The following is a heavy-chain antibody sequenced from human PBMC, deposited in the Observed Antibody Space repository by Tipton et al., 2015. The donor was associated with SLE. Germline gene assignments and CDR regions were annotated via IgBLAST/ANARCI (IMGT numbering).Heavy chain of an antibody. CDR1: GFTLSSYW. D-gene: IGHD3-3*01. CDR3: AGGDDFWSGCPKIKLDP. V-gene: IGHV3-7*03. Sequence: SLRLSCATSGFTLSSYWMAWLRQTPGKGLEWVANINHEGTEKFYADSLKGRVTISRDNSKNTLYLQMNSLRAEDTAIYYCAGGDDFWSGCPKIKLDPWGQGTLVTVSS. J-gene: IGHJ5*02. CDR2: INHEGTEK.